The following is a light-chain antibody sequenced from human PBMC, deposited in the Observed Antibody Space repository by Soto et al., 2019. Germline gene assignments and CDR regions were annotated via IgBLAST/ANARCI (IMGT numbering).Light chain of an antibody. Sequence: DIQMTQSPSAMSASVGDRVTITCRASQGIRSHLAWFQQKPGKVPKRLIYGASILQSGVPSRFSGSGSGTEFTVTISSLQPEDVATYFCLQYESYPLTFGGGAKVEIK. J-gene: IGKJ4*01. V-gene: IGKV1-17*03. CDR3: LQYESYPLT. CDR2: GAS. CDR1: QGIRSH.